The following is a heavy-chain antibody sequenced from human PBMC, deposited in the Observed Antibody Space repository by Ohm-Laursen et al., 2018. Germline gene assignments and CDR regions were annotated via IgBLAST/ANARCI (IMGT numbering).Heavy chain of an antibody. D-gene: IGHD4-17*01. CDR3: ARFGDYGPFDI. Sequence: SLRLSCSASGFTFSSYEMNWVRQAPGKGLEWVSYISSSGSTIYYADSVKGRFTISRDNAKNSLYLQMNSLRAEDTAVYYCARFGDYGPFDIWGQGTMVTVSS. J-gene: IGHJ3*02. CDR2: ISSSGSTI. CDR1: GFTFSSYE. V-gene: IGHV3-48*03.